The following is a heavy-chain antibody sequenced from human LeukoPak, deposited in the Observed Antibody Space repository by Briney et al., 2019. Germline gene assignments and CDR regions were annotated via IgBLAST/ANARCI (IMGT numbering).Heavy chain of an antibody. CDR1: GFSFRNYW. Sequence: GGSLRLSCAASGFSFRNYWMGWVRQAPGKGLEWVANTKPDGSAEYYADSARGRFTASRDNAINLLYLQMNRLRAEDTAVYYCARDGGLHTNFDYWGQGTLLTVSS. J-gene: IGHJ4*02. CDR3: ARDGGLHTNFDY. D-gene: IGHD2-15*01. CDR2: TKPDGSAE. V-gene: IGHV3-7*01.